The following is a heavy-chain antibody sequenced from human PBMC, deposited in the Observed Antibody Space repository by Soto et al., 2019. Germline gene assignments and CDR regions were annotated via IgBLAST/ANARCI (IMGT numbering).Heavy chain of an antibody. CDR2: IIPIFGTA. CDR1: GGTFSSYA. CDR3: ARDVMVRGIHYYYGMDV. V-gene: IGHV1-69*13. Sequence: SVKVSCKASGGTFSSYAISWVRQAPGQGLEWMGGIIPIFGTANYAQKFQGRVTITADESTSAAYMELSSLRSEDTAVYYCARDVMVRGIHYYYGMDVWGQGTTVTVSS. J-gene: IGHJ6*02. D-gene: IGHD3-10*01.